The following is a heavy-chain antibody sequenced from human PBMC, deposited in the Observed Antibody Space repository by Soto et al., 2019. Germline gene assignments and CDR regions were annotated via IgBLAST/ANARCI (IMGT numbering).Heavy chain of an antibody. CDR3: ARVCSQNYGDYSSISGWFDP. D-gene: IGHD4-17*01. Sequence: QVQLVQSGAEVKKPGSSVKVSCKASGGTFSSYAISWVRQAPGQGLEWMGGSIPILGTANYAQKFKGRVTITADESTSTAYMELSSLRSEDTAVYYCARVCSQNYGDYSSISGWFDPWGQGTLVTVSS. CDR2: SIPILGTA. V-gene: IGHV1-69*01. J-gene: IGHJ5*02. CDR1: GGTFSSYA.